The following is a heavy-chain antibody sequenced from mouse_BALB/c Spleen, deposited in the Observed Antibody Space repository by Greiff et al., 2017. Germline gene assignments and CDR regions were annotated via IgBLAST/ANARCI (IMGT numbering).Heavy chain of an antibody. CDR2: IYPGNSDT. CDR3: TKTAPEAMDD. J-gene: IGHJ4*01. V-gene: IGHV1-5*01. D-gene: IGHD4-1*01. Sequence: VQLQQSGTVLARPGASVKMSCKASGYSFTSYWMHWVKQRPGQGLEWIGAIYPGNSDTSYNQTFKGKAKLTAVTSASPAYMELSSLTNEDSAVYNCTKTAPEAMDDGGQGTSVTVSS. CDR1: GYSFTSYW.